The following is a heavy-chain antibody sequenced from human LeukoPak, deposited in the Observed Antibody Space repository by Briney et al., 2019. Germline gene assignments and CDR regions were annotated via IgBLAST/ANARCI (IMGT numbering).Heavy chain of an antibody. CDR2: VRFDGSNK. CDR1: GFTFSSYG. D-gene: IGHD6-6*01. CDR3: AKSSSGLYAFDI. V-gene: IGHV3-30*02. Sequence: GGSLRLSSAASGFTFSSYGMHWVRQAPGKGLEWVAFVRFDGSNKYYADSVKGRFTISRDNSKNTLYLQVNSLRAEDTAVYYCAKSSSGLYAFDIWGQGTMVTVSS. J-gene: IGHJ3*02.